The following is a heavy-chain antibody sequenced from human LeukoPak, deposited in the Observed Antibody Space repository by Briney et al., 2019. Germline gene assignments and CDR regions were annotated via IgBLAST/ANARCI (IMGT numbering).Heavy chain of an antibody. J-gene: IGHJ4*02. CDR3: ARGRYSSDWDDPRIDY. V-gene: IGHV3-30-3*01. CDR1: GFTFSSYA. D-gene: IGHD6-19*01. CDR2: ISYDGSNK. Sequence: PGRSLRLSCAASGFTFSSYAMHWVRQAPGKGLEWVAVISYDGSNKYYADSVKGRFTISRDNSKNTLYLQMNCLRAEDTAVYYCARGRYSSDWDDPRIDYWGQGTLVTVSS.